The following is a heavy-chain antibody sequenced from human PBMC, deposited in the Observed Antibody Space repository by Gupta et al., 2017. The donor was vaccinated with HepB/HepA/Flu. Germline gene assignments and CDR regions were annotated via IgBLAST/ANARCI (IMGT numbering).Heavy chain of an antibody. J-gene: IGHJ4*02. CDR2: IYGGGRT. Sequence: EVQLVESGGGLVQRGGSLRLSCAASGFTVSSKYMSWVRQAPGKGLEWVSVIYGGGRTYYADSVKGRFTISRDNSKSTLYLQMNSLRAEDSAVYYCAWGSSTYYGFDYWGQGALVTVSS. CDR1: GFTVSSKY. D-gene: IGHD3-16*01. V-gene: IGHV3-66*01. CDR3: AWGSSTYYGFDY.